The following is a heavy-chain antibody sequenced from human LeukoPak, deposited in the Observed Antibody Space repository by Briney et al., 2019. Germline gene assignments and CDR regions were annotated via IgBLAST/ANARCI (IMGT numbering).Heavy chain of an antibody. CDR3: AGGDRNGWYFDL. CDR1: GFTFDDYG. Sequence: GGSLRLSCAASGFTFDDYGMSWVRQVSGRGLEWVSGINWNGGSTGYEESVKGRFTISRDSAKNSLYLQMNSLRVDDTALYYCAGGDRNGWYFDLWGRGTLVTVS. CDR2: INWNGGST. D-gene: IGHD2-8*01. V-gene: IGHV3-20*04. J-gene: IGHJ2*01.